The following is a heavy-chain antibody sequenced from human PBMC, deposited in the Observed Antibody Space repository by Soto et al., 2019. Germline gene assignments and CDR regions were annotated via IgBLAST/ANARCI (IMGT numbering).Heavy chain of an antibody. CDR3: AHSSRGYCGGDCYYDTLDY. CDR1: GFSLSTSGVG. D-gene: IGHD2-21*02. V-gene: IGHV2-5*02. J-gene: IGHJ4*02. CDR2: IYWDDDK. Sequence: QITLKESGPTLVKPTQTLTLTCTFSGFSLSTSGVGVGWIRQPPGKALEWLALIYWDDDKRYSPSLKSRLTITKDTXXNXVXXTMTNMDPVDTATYYCAHSSRGYCGGDCYYDTLDYWGQGTLVTVSS.